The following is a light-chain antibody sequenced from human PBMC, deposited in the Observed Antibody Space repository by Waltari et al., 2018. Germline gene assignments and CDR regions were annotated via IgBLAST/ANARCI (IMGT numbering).Light chain of an antibody. CDR2: DAS. J-gene: IGKJ4*01. V-gene: IGKV1-5*01. CDR3: QQYNSYSALT. CDR1: QRLSSW. Sequence: DIQMTQSPSTLSASVGDRVTITCRASQRLSSWLAWYQQKPGKAPKLLIYDASSLESGVPSRFSGSGSGTEFTLAISSLQPDDFATYYCQQYNSYSALTFGGGTKVEIK.